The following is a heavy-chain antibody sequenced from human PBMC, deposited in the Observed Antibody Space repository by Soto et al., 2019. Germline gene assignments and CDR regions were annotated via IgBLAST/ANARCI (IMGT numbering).Heavy chain of an antibody. V-gene: IGHV5-51*01. J-gene: IGHJ5*02. D-gene: IGHD2-2*01. CDR1: GYSFTIYW. CDR2: IYPGDSDT. Sequence: GESLKISCTGVGYSFTIYWIGWVRQMPGKGLEWMGIIYPGDSDTRYSPSFQGQVTISADKSITTAYLQWSSLKASDTAMYYCARGYCTTTICDPWFDPWGQGTQVTVSS. CDR3: ARGYCTTTICDPWFDP.